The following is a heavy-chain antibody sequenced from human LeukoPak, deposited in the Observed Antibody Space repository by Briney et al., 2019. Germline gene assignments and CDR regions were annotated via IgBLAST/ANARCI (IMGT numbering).Heavy chain of an antibody. D-gene: IGHD6-19*01. V-gene: IGHV3-30*02. CDR3: AREAGRTVAGTFDN. J-gene: IGHJ4*02. CDR2: IQYHGRDK. Sequence: GGSLRLSCAASGFTFRTSGMHWVRQAPGKGLEWVAFIQYHGRDKYYADSVKGRFTISRDNSKNTLYMEVNSLRAEDTAVYYCAREAGRTVAGTFDNWGQGTLVTVSS. CDR1: GFTFRTSG.